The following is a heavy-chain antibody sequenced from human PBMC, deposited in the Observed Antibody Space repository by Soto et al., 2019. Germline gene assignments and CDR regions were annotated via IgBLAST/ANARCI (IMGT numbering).Heavy chain of an antibody. D-gene: IGHD5-18*01. CDR3: ARDSLRYSYGTYFDY. Sequence: SETLSLTCTVSGGFISYYCWRWIRQAPGKGLEWIGYIYYGGTTNYSPSLKRRVTISLDTSENQFSLNLNSVTAADTAVYYSARDSLRYSYGTYFDYWGQGILVTVSS. V-gene: IGHV4-59*01. CDR1: GGFISYYC. CDR2: IYYGGTT. J-gene: IGHJ4*02.